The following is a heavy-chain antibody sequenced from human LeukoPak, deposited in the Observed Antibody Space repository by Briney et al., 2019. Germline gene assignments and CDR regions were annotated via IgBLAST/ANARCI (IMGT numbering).Heavy chain of an antibody. CDR3: ARGPDFYDSSGYYPI. Sequence: YPSETLSLTCAVYGGSFRNYYWSWIRQPPGKGLEWIGEINHSGSTKYNPSLKSRLTISVDRSKSQFSLKLRSVTAADTAVYYCARGPDFYDSSGYYPIWGQGTLVTVSS. V-gene: IGHV4-34*01. CDR1: GGSFRNYY. J-gene: IGHJ4*02. CDR2: INHSGST. D-gene: IGHD3-22*01.